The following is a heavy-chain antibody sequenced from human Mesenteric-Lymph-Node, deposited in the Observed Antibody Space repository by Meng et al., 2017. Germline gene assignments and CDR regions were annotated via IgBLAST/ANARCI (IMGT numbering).Heavy chain of an antibody. V-gene: IGHV4-59*08. D-gene: IGHD3-10*01. CDR2: IYYSGST. J-gene: IGHJ4*02. Sequence: QVRLKEPGPGRVQPSETLSLTCTVPGGSISSYYWSWIRQPPGKGLEWIGHIYYSGSTNYNPSLKSRVTISVDTSKNQFSLKLSSVTATDTAVYYCARQSGYFDYWGQGTLVTVSS. CDR3: ARQSGYFDY. CDR1: GGSISSYY.